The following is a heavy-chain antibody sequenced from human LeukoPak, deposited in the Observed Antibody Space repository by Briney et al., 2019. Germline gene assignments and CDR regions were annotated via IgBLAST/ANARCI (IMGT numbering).Heavy chain of an antibody. D-gene: IGHD4-11*01. Sequence: GGSLRLSCAASGITFRSYGMHWVRQAPGKGLEWVAFIWYDGSNKYYADSVKGRFTISRDNSRNTLFLQMNSLRAEDTAVYYCARSGGLQKFDYWGQGTLVTVSS. CDR3: ARSGGLQKFDY. CDR2: IWYDGSNK. J-gene: IGHJ4*02. V-gene: IGHV3-33*01. CDR1: GITFRSYG.